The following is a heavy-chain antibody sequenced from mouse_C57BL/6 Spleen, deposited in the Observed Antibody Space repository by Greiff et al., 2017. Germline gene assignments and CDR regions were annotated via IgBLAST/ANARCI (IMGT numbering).Heavy chain of an antibody. Sequence: EVKLVESDGGLVQPKGSLKLSCAASGFSFNTYAMNWVRQAPGKGLEWVARIRSKSNNYATYYADSVKDRFTISRDDSESMLYLQMNNLKTEDTAMYYCVRHTTVVADWYFDVWGTGTTVTVSS. D-gene: IGHD1-1*01. CDR2: IRSKSNNYAT. J-gene: IGHJ1*03. CDR3: VRHTTVVADWYFDV. CDR1: GFSFNTYA. V-gene: IGHV10-1*01.